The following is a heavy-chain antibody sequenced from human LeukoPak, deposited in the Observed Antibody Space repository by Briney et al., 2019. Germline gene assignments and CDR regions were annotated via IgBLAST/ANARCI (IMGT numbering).Heavy chain of an antibody. Sequence: GGSLRLSCAASGFTFSDYYMSWIRQATGQGLEWVSYISTSGSNIYYADYVKGRFTISRDNAINSLYLKMNSLRAEDTAVYYCARDRPAPMGWLLTTNEHEAFDIWGQGTMVTVSS. V-gene: IGHV3-11*04. CDR1: GFTFSDYY. D-gene: IGHD2-15*01. J-gene: IGHJ3*02. CDR3: ARDRPAPMGWLLTTNEHEAFDI. CDR2: ISTSGSNI.